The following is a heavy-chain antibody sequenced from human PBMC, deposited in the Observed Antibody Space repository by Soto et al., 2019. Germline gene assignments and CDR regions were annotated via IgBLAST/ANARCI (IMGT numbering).Heavy chain of an antibody. CDR2: ISDKVNKYAT. CDR1: GFTFSGSA. D-gene: IGHD3-3*01. V-gene: IGHV3-73*02. J-gene: IGHJ6*02. CDR3: GYDFWSGYYSVGQTSGMDV. Sequence: EVQLVESGGGLVQPGGSLKLSCAASGFTFSGSAIHWVRQASGKGLEGVGRISDKVNKYATAYAASVTGRFTISRDDSKNMAYLQMKSLKTDDTAVYYCGYDFWSGYYSVGQTSGMDVWGQGTTVTVSS.